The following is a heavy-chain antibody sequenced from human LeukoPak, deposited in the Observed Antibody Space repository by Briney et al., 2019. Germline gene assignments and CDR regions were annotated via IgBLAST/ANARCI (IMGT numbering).Heavy chain of an antibody. CDR2: INHSGRT. J-gene: IGHJ3*02. CDR3: ARGALGAFDI. CDR1: GESFSGYY. V-gene: IGHV4-34*01. Sequence: KPSETLSLTCAVYGESFSGYYWSWMCQPPGKGLEWIGEINHSGRTNYNPSLKSRVTISLDTSKNQFSLKLSSVTAADTAVYYCARGALGAFDIWGQGTMVTVSS.